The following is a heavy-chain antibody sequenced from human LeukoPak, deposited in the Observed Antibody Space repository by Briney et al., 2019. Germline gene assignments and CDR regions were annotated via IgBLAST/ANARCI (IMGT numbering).Heavy chain of an antibody. D-gene: IGHD2-21*02. CDR2: ISSSSGTI. CDR3: ARGHCGGDCFFPVDY. CDR1: GFTSSSYS. J-gene: IGHJ4*02. Sequence: GGSLRLSCAASGFTSSSYSMNCDSQAPGKGLGWVSYISSSSGTIYYAESVKGRFTIARDNAKNSLYLQMNSLRDEDTAVYYCARGHCGGDCFFPVDYWGRGTLVTVSS. V-gene: IGHV3-48*02.